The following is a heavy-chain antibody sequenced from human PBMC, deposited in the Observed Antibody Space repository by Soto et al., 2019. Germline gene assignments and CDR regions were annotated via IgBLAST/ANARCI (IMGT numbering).Heavy chain of an antibody. D-gene: IGHD6-19*01. J-gene: IGHJ4*02. CDR1: GGSISSGDYY. Sequence: PAETLSLTCTVSGGSISSGDYYWSWIRQPPGKGLEWIGYIYYSGSTYYNPSLKSRVTISVDTSKNQFSLKLRSVTAADTAVYYCASAQEAGPGDYFDYWGQGTLVTVSS. V-gene: IGHV4-30-4*01. CDR2: IYYSGST. CDR3: ASAQEAGPGDYFDY.